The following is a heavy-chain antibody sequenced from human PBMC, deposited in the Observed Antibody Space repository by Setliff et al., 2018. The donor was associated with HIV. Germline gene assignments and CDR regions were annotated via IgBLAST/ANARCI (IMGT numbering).Heavy chain of an antibody. D-gene: IGHD3-9*01. CDR2: IYNTGSS. CDR1: GGSISSHY. V-gene: IGHV4-59*11. Sequence: SETLSLTCTVSGGSISSHYWSWIRQPPGKGLEWIAYIYNTGSSNYNPSLKGRVTISIDTSKNQFSLKLNSVTAADTAIYYCAGESALTGQSDWGRGALVTVSS. CDR3: AGESALTGQSD. J-gene: IGHJ4*02.